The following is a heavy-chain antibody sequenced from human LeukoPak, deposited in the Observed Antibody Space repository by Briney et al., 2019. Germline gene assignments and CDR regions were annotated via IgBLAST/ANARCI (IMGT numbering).Heavy chain of an antibody. J-gene: IGHJ4*02. D-gene: IGHD6-19*01. Sequence: GGSLRLSCAASGFTFTSYMSWVRQAPGKGLEWVSVIFDGGTTNYAYSVKGRFTISRDTSKNTLFLQMNSLRAEDTAVYYCAGATRWLAFDYWGQGTLVTVSS. CDR2: IFDGGTT. CDR3: AGATRWLAFDY. CDR1: GFTFTSY. V-gene: IGHV3-53*01.